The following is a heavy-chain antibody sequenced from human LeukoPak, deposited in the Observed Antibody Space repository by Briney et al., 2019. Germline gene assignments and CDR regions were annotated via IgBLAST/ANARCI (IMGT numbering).Heavy chain of an antibody. V-gene: IGHV3-7*01. J-gene: IGHJ4*02. Sequence: GGSLRLSCAASGFTFGSYWMSWVRQAPGKGLEWVANIKQDGSEKYYVDSVKGRFTISRDNAKNSLYLQMNSLRAEDTAVYYCARDQYCSSTSCYDYWGQGTLVTVAS. CDR1: GFTFGSYW. D-gene: IGHD2-2*01. CDR3: ARDQYCSSTSCYDY. CDR2: IKQDGSEK.